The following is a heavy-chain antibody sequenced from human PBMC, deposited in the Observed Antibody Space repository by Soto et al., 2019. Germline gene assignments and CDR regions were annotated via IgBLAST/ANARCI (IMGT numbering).Heavy chain of an antibody. D-gene: IGHD3-10*01. CDR2: INPNSGGT. CDR3: ARSTYYYGSVSYGPYYSYGMDV. V-gene: IGHV1-2*04. Sequence: ASVKVSCKASGYTLTGYYMHWVRQAPGQGLEWMGWINPNSGGTNYAQKFQGWVTMTRDTSISTAYMELSRLRSDDTAVYYCARSTYYYGSVSYGPYYSYGMDVWGQGTTVTVAS. J-gene: IGHJ6*02. CDR1: GYTLTGYY.